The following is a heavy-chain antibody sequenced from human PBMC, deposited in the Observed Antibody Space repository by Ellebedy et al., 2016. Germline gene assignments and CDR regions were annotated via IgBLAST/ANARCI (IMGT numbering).Heavy chain of an antibody. J-gene: IGHJ3*02. CDR2: INRDGSIT. V-gene: IGHV3-74*01. CDR3: ARDRDDPNPGDAFDI. CDR1: GFTFSDYW. Sequence: GESLKISXAASGFTFSDYWMHWVRQAPGKGLVWVSRINRDGSITTYADSVRGRFTISRDNAKNTLYLQMNSLRPEDTAVYYCARDRDDPNPGDAFDIWGQGTVLTVSS.